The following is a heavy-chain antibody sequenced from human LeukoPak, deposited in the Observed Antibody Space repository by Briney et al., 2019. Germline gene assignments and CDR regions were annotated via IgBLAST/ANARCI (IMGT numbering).Heavy chain of an antibody. CDR3: ARGALEWLSFDY. Sequence: ASVKVSCKASGYTFIGYYMHWVRQAPGQRLEWMGRIIPILGIPKYAQKFQGRVTITADKSTTTAYMELSSLRSEDTAVYYCARGALEWLSFDYWGQGTLVTVSS. J-gene: IGHJ4*02. D-gene: IGHD3-3*01. CDR1: GYTFIGYY. CDR2: IIPILGIP. V-gene: IGHV1-69*02.